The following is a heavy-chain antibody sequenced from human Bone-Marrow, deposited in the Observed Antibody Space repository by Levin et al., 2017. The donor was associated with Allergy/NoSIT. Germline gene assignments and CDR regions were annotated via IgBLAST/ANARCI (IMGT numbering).Heavy chain of an antibody. Sequence: SETLSLTCTVSGASIGRSNYYWGWIRQSPRKGLEWIGTVYYSGSTYYNPSLQSRVTISVDTSKNEFSLKLTSVTATDTAVYYCARQSTVVTPDNWFDPWGQGTLVTVSS. CDR3: ARQSTVVTPDNWFDP. CDR1: GASIGRSNYY. J-gene: IGHJ5*02. V-gene: IGHV4-39*01. CDR2: VYYSGST. D-gene: IGHD4-23*01.